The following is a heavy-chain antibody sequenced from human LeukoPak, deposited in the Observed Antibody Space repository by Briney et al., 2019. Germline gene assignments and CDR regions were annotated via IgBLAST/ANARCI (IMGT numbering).Heavy chain of an antibody. CDR1: GYSFTSYW. V-gene: IGHV5-51*01. CDR2: IYPGDSDT. CDR3: ARRTSYGDYVYWYFDL. Sequence: GESLKISCKGSGYSFTSYWIGWVRQMPGKGLEWMGIIYPGDSDTSYSPSFQGQVTISAAKSISTAYLQWNSLKASDTAMYYCARRTSYGDYVYWYFDLWGRGTLVTVSS. J-gene: IGHJ2*01. D-gene: IGHD4-17*01.